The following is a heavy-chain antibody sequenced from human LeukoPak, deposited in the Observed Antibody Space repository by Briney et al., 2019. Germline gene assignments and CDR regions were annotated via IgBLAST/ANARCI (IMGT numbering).Heavy chain of an antibody. J-gene: IGHJ3*02. CDR2: IYYSGST. CDR1: GGSISSHY. Sequence: SETLSPTCTVSGGSISSHYWSWIRQPPGKGLEWIGYIYYSGSTNYNPSLKSRVTISVDTSKNQFSLKLSSVTAADTAVYYCARAHEAARDAFDIWGQGTMVTVSS. CDR3: ARAHEAARDAFDI. D-gene: IGHD2-15*01. V-gene: IGHV4-59*11.